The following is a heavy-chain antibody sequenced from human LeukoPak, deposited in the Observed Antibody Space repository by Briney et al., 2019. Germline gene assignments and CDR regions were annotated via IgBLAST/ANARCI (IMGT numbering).Heavy chain of an antibody. CDR3: ARGKPFYGD. Sequence: KPSETLSLTCAVYGGSFSGYYWSWIRQPPGKGLECIGEINHSGSTNYNPSLKSRVTISVDTSKNQLSLKLSSVTAADTAVYYCARGKPFYGDWGQGTLVTVSS. V-gene: IGHV4-34*01. J-gene: IGHJ4*02. D-gene: IGHD4-17*01. CDR2: INHSGST. CDR1: GGSFSGYY.